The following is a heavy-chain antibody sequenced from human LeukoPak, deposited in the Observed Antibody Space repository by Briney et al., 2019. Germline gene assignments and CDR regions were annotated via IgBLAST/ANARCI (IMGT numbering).Heavy chain of an antibody. CDR2: IRYDGSNK. Sequence: GGSLRLSCAASGFTFSSYGMHWVRQAPGKGLEWVAFIRYDGSNKYYADSVKGRFTVSRDNSKNTLYVQMKSLRAEDTAVYYCAKDFVVVPGNVNYFDYWGQGTLVTVSS. V-gene: IGHV3-30*02. CDR3: AKDFVVVPGNVNYFDY. D-gene: IGHD2-21*02. CDR1: GFTFSSYG. J-gene: IGHJ4*02.